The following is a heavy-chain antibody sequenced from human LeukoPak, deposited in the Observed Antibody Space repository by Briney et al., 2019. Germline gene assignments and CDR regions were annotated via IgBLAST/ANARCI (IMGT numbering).Heavy chain of an antibody. J-gene: IGHJ4*02. D-gene: IGHD3-10*01. CDR2: IWYDGSNK. CDR1: GFTFSSYG. Sequence: GGSLRLSCAASGFTFSSYGMHWVRQAPGKGLEWVAVIWYDGSNKYYADSVKGRFTISRDNSKNTLYLQMNSLRAEDTGVYYCARGWYGSGSYFDYWGQGTLVTVSS. CDR3: ARGWYGSGSYFDY. V-gene: IGHV3-33*01.